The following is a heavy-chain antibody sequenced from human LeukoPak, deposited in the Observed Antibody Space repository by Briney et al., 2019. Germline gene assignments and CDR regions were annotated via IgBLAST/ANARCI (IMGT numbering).Heavy chain of an antibody. D-gene: IGHD6-19*01. J-gene: IGHJ4*02. CDR3: ARSSGWFSPADY. CDR2: IYHSGST. V-gene: IGHV4-4*02. Sequence: SETLSLTCAVSGGSISSSNWWSWVRQPPGKGLEWIGEIYHSGSTNYNPSLKSRVTISVDTSKNQFSLKLSSVTAADTAVYYCARSSGWFSPADYWGQGTLVTVSS. CDR1: GGSISSSNW.